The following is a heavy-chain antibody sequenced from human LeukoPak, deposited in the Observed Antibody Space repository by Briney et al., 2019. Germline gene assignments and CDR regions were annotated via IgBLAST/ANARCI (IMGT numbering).Heavy chain of an antibody. CDR1: GGTFSSYA. V-gene: IGHV1-69*01. D-gene: IGHD3-22*01. Sequence: VKVSCKASGGTFSSYAISWVRQAPGQGLEWMGGIIPIFGTANYAQRFQGRVTITADESTSTAYMELSSLRSEDTAVYYCAKDFRKVRSRYYYMDVWGKGTTVTISS. CDR2: IIPIFGTA. J-gene: IGHJ6*03. CDR3: AKDFRKVRSRYYYMDV.